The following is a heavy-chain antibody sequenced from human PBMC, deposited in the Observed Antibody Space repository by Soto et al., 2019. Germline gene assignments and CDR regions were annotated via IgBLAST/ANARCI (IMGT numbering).Heavy chain of an antibody. CDR1: GFGFTNFV. V-gene: IGHV3-33*01. CDR3: ARDRHRGGWYGDFDY. J-gene: IGHJ4*02. CDR2: FGFDGRNE. Sequence: QVQLVESGGSVVQPGRSLRLSCAASGFGFTNFVIHWVRQAPDNGPEWVAVFGFDGRNEFYANSVRGRFTISRDNSKNTLYLQMDSLRAEDTAFYYCARDRHRGGWYGDFDYWGQGTLVTVSS. D-gene: IGHD6-19*01.